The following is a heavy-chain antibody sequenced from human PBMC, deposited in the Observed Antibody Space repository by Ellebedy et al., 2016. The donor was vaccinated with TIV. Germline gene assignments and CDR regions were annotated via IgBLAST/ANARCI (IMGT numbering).Heavy chain of an antibody. V-gene: IGHV4-39*07. D-gene: IGHD3-9*01. J-gene: IGHJ6*03. Sequence: MPSETLSLTCTVSGDSISSSSFFWGWIRQPPGKGLEWIGEITHSGSTNYNPSLKSRVTISVDTSKNQFSLNLSSVTAADTAVYFCARAGPFGPWLRLYYYYLEVWGKGTTVTVSS. CDR1: GDSISSSSFF. CDR3: ARAGPFGPWLRLYYYYLEV. CDR2: ITHSGST.